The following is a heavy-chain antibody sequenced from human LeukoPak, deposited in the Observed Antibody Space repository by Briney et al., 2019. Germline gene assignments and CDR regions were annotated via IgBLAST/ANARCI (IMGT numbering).Heavy chain of an antibody. CDR2: INSDGSST. Sequence: GGSLRLSCAASGFTFSNYAMSWVRQAPGKGLVWVSRINSDGSSTSYADSVKGRFTISRDNAKNTLYLQMNSLRAEDTAVYYCARGDIVVVPAAIRGYYYYYMDVWGKGTTVTVSS. J-gene: IGHJ6*03. D-gene: IGHD2-2*02. V-gene: IGHV3-74*01. CDR3: ARGDIVVVPAAIRGYYYYYMDV. CDR1: GFTFSNYA.